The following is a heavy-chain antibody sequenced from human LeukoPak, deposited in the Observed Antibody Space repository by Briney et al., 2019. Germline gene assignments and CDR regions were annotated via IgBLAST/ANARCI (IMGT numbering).Heavy chain of an antibody. Sequence: PGGSLRLSCTASGFTFSSYWMHWFRQAPGKGLVWVSRINSDGSSTSYADSVKGRFTISRDNAKNTLYLQMNSLRAEDTAVYYCARGRDYYDSSGYYYFDYWGQGTLVTVSS. J-gene: IGHJ4*02. CDR2: INSDGSST. CDR3: ARGRDYYDSSGYYYFDY. CDR1: GFTFSSYW. D-gene: IGHD3-22*01. V-gene: IGHV3-74*01.